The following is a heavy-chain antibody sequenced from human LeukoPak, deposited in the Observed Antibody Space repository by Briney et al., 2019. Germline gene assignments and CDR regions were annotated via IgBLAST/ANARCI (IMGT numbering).Heavy chain of an antibody. CDR3: AKDSNAYYDILTGPSFDY. D-gene: IGHD3-9*01. CDR2: ISYDGSNK. CDR1: GFTFSSYG. V-gene: IGHV3-30*18. Sequence: GGSLRLSCAASGFTFSSYGMHWVRQAPGKGLEWVAVISYDGSNKYYADSVKGRFTISRDNSENTLYLQMNSLRAEDTAVYYCAKDSNAYYDILTGPSFDYWGQGTLVTVSS. J-gene: IGHJ4*02.